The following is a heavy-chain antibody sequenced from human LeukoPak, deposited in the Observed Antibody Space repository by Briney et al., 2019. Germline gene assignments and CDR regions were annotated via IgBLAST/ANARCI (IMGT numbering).Heavy chain of an antibody. V-gene: IGHV4-34*01. CDR2: INHSGST. CDR3: ASDYGDYPREDRKFDP. D-gene: IGHD4-17*01. CDR1: GGSFSGYY. J-gene: IGHJ5*02. Sequence: SETLSLTCAVYGGSFSGYYWSWIRQPPGKGPEWIGEINHSGSTNYNPSLKSRVTISVDTSKNQFSLKLSSVTAADTAVYYCASDYGDYPREDRKFDPWGQGTLVTASS.